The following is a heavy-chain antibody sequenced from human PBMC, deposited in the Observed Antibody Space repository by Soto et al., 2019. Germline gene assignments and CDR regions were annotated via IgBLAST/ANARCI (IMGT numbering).Heavy chain of an antibody. J-gene: IGHJ4*02. CDR2: IYYSGCT. CDR1: GGSISSNY. V-gene: IGHV4-59*01. D-gene: IGHD6-19*01. Sequence: SETLSLTCTVSGGSISSNYWSWIRQPPGKGLEWIGHIYYSGCTNYNPSLKSRVTISVDTSKNQFSLKLSSVTAADTAVYYCARGPVAPRFRYFDSWGQGTLVTVSS. CDR3: ARGPVAPRFRYFDS.